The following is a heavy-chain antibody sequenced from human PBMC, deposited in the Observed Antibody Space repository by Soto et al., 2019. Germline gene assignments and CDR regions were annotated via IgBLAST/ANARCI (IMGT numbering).Heavy chain of an antibody. CDR3: ARVVTVVKSFHYWYFDL. D-gene: IGHD2-15*01. V-gene: IGHV1-69*12. CDR1: GGTFSSYA. CDR2: IIPIFVTT. J-gene: IGHJ2*01. Sequence: QVQLVQSGAEVKKPGSSVKVSCKASGGTFSSYAISWVRQAPGQGLEWMGGIIPIFVTTNYAQKFQCRVTITADESTSTAYMALSSLRSEDTAVYYCARVVTVVKSFHYWYFDLWGRGTLVTVSS.